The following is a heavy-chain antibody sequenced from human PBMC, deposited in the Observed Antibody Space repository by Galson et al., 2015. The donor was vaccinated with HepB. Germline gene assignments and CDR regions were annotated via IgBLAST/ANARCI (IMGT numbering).Heavy chain of an antibody. CDR3: ARDGRHTTPYGDYAKNKYYYYGMDV. Sequence: SLRLSCAASGFTFSSYAMHWVRQAPGKGLEWVAVISYDGSNKYYADSVKGRFTISRDNSKNTLYLQMDSLRAEDTAVYYCARDGRHTTPYGDYAKNKYYYYGMDVWGQGTTVTVSS. V-gene: IGHV3-30-3*01. CDR1: GFTFSSYA. CDR2: ISYDGSNK. D-gene: IGHD4-17*01. J-gene: IGHJ6*02.